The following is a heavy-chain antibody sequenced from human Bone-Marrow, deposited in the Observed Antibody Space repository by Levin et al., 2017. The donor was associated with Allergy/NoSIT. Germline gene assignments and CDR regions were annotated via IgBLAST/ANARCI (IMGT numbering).Heavy chain of an antibody. J-gene: IGHJ4*02. CDR2: ISYDGSNK. V-gene: IGHV3-30*04. Sequence: GGSLRLSCAASGFTFSSYAMHWVRQAPGKGLEWVAVISYDGSNKYYADSVKGRFTISRDNSKNTLYLQMNSLRAEDTAVYYCARGGSRDGYRLLEYWGQGTLVTVSS. CDR1: GFTFSSYA. D-gene: IGHD5-24*01. CDR3: ARGGSRDGYRLLEY.